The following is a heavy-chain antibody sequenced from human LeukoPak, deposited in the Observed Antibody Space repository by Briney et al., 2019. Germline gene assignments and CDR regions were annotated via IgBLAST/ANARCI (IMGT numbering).Heavy chain of an antibody. V-gene: IGHV4-59*01. CDR1: GGSITSSY. J-gene: IGHJ2*01. CDR2: IYFSGTT. D-gene: IGHD6-19*01. Sequence: SPTLSLTCTVSGGSITSSYWGWIRQPPGEGLEWIGYIYFSGTTNYNPSLKSRSTISVATSKNQFFLKLSSVTAAATAVYYWARGRGIAVAGWTWYFDLGGRGTLVTVSS. CDR3: ARGRGIAVAGWTWYFDL.